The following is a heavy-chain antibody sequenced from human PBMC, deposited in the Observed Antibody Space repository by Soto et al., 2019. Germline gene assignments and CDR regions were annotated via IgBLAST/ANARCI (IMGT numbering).Heavy chain of an antibody. CDR1: GFTFSSYW. CDR3: ARGPNSGSSGYHY. V-gene: IGHV3-74*01. J-gene: IGHJ4*02. Sequence: PGGSLRLSCAASGFTFSSYWMHWVRQTPGKGLVWVSRIKTDGSYTDYADSVKGRFTISRDNAKNTLYLQMNSLRAEDTAVYFCARGPNSGSSGYHYWGQGILVTVSS. CDR2: IKTDGSYT. D-gene: IGHD3-22*01.